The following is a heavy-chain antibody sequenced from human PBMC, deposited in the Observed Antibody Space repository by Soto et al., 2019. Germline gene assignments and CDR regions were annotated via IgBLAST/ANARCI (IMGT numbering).Heavy chain of an antibody. V-gene: IGHV3-23*01. CDR2: ISGSGGST. D-gene: IGHD3-3*01. J-gene: IGHJ5*02. CDR3: AKGQEYDLWSGYNWLDP. Sequence: GGSLRLSCAASGFTFSSYAMSWVRQAPGKGLEWVSAISGSGGSTYYADSVKGRFTISRDNSKNTLYLQMNSLRAEDTAVYYCAKGQEYDLWSGYNWLDPWGQGTLVTVYS. CDR1: GFTFSSYA.